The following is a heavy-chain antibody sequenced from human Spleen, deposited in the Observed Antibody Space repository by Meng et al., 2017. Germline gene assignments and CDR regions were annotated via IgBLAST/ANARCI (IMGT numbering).Heavy chain of an antibody. J-gene: IGHJ4*02. Sequence: QVQLQESGPGLVKPSGTLSLPCAVSGGSISSSNWWSWVRQPPGKGLEWIGEIYHSGSTNYNPSLKSRVTISVDKSKNQFSLKLSSVTAADTAVYYCARDVYDSSGYYWGYFDYWGQGTLVTVSS. CDR3: ARDVYDSSGYYWGYFDY. CDR2: IYHSGST. D-gene: IGHD3-22*01. V-gene: IGHV4-4*02. CDR1: GGSISSSNW.